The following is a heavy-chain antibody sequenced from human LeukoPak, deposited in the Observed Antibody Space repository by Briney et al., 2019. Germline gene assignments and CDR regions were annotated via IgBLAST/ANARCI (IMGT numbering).Heavy chain of an antibody. V-gene: IGHV3-48*04. CDR2: ISISGTTT. CDR3: AKDILAAGLFFDY. J-gene: IGHJ4*02. D-gene: IGHD6-13*01. Sequence: GGSLRLSCAASGFTFSSYWMSWVRQAPGKGLEWVSYISISGTTTNYADSVKGRFTISRNDARDSLYLQMNSLTAEDTAVYYCAKDILAAGLFFDYWGQGTLVTVSS. CDR1: GFTFSSYW.